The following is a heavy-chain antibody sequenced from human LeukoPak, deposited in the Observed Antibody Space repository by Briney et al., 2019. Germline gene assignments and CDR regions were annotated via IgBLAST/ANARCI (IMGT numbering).Heavy chain of an antibody. Sequence: PSETLSLTCAVYGGSFSGYYWSWIRQPPGKGLEWIGYIYYSGSTNYNPSLKSRVTISVDTSKNQFSLKLSSVTAADTAVYYCARAHDYDFWSGYPNWFDPWGQGTLVTVSS. D-gene: IGHD3-3*01. V-gene: IGHV4-59*01. J-gene: IGHJ5*02. CDR2: IYYSGST. CDR1: GGSFSGYY. CDR3: ARAHDYDFWSGYPNWFDP.